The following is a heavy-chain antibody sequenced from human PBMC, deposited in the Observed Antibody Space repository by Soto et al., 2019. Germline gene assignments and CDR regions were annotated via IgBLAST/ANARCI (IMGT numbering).Heavy chain of an antibody. CDR1: GFSLNTGGVT. Sequence: SGPTLVNPTQTLTLTCVFSGFSLNTGGVTVGCIRQPPGKALEWFALIYWDDGKRYSPSLKSRLTITKETSRNQVVLTMTNVDPEDTATYFCAHSPAPRVYFQHWGEGTLVTVSS. V-gene: IGHV2-5*02. J-gene: IGHJ1*01. CDR3: AHSPAPRVYFQH. D-gene: IGHD3-10*01. CDR2: IYWDDGK.